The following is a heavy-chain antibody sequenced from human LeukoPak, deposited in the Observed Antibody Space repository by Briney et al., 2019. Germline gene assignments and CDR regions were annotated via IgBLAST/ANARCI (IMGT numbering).Heavy chain of an antibody. D-gene: IGHD3-22*01. CDR3: ARASDSSGYYSYFDH. V-gene: IGHV3-20*04. Sequence: AGGSLRLSCAASGFTFDDYGMSWVRQAPGKGLEWVSGINWNGGSTGYADSVKGRFTISRDNAKNSLYLQMNSLRAEGTAVYYCARASDSSGYYSYFDHWGQGTLVTVSS. J-gene: IGHJ1*01. CDR1: GFTFDDYG. CDR2: INWNGGST.